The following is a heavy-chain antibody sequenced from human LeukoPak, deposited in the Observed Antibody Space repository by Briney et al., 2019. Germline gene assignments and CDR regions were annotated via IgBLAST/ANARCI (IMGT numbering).Heavy chain of an antibody. CDR3: ARARPAVAGTHYFDY. V-gene: IGHV4-59*01. CDR2: IHYRGST. Sequence: PSETLSLTCTVSGGSISSYYWSWIRQPPGKGLDWIGYIHYRGSTNYNPSLKSRVTITVDTSKNQFSLKLTSVTAADTAVYYCARARPAVAGTHYFDYGAREPWSPSPQ. CDR1: GGSISSYY. D-gene: IGHD6-19*01. J-gene: IGHJ4*02.